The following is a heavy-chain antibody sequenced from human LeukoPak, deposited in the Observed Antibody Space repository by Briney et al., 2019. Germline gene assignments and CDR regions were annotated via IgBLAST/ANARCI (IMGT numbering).Heavy chain of an antibody. CDR1: GYTFTSYG. J-gene: IGHJ6*03. CDR3: ARGPTYYDILTGYSSSYYYYYMDV. V-gene: IGHV1-18*01. CDR2: ISAYNGNT. Sequence: GASVKVSCKASGYTFTSYGISWVRQAPGQGLEWMGWISAYNGNTNYAQKLQGRVTMTTDTSTSTAYMELRSLRSDDTAVYYCARGPTYYDILTGYSSSYYYYYMDVWGRGTTVTISS. D-gene: IGHD3-9*01.